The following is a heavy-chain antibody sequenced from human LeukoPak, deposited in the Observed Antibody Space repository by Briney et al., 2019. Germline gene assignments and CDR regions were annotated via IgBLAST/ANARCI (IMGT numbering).Heavy chain of an antibody. V-gene: IGHV5-51*01. D-gene: IGHD5-18*01. Sequence: GESLKISCKGSGYSVTNYWIGWVRQMPGKGPEWMGIIYPGDSDTRYSPSFQGQVTISADKSISTAYLQWSSLKASDTAMYYCARHLRLWQNWFDPWGQGTLVTVSS. CDR2: IYPGDSDT. CDR1: GYSVTNYW. CDR3: ARHLRLWQNWFDP. J-gene: IGHJ5*02.